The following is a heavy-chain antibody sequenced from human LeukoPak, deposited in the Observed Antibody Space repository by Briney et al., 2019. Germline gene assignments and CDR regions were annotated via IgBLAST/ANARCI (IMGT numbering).Heavy chain of an antibody. Sequence: GGSLRLSCAASGFTFSNYWMNWVRQAPGKGLVWVSRIYSDGITTYYADSVKGRFTISRDNSKDTLYLQMNSLRAEDTAVYYCPTAGGIAVAVSNSAFDSWAREPWSPSPQ. CDR3: PTAGGIAVAVSNSAFDS. V-gene: IGHV3-74*01. CDR1: GFTFSNYW. CDR2: IYSDGITT. D-gene: IGHD6-19*01. J-gene: IGHJ4*02.